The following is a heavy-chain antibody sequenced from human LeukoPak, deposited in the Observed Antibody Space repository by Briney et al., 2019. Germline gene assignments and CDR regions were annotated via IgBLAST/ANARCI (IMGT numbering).Heavy chain of an antibody. CDR3: SRGPYYYGLGSLWRGYYYYYMDV. J-gene: IGHJ6*03. D-gene: IGHD3-10*01. CDR2: IIPIFGTA. V-gene: IGHV1-69*05. CDR1: GGTFSSYA. Sequence: ASVKVSCKASGGTFSSYAISWVRQAPGQGLEWMGGIIPIFGTANYAQKFQGRVTITTDESTSTAYMELSSLRSEDTAVYYCSRGPYYYGLGSLWRGYYYYYMDVWGKGTTVTVSS.